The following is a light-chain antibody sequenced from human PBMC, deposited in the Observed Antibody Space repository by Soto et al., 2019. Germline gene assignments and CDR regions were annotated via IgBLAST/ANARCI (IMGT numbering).Light chain of an antibody. CDR3: QYLNSFPLT. V-gene: IGKV3-15*01. CDR2: DAS. CDR1: QSVSGK. Sequence: EVLMTQSPATLSVSPGERATLSCRASQSVSGKLAWYQQKPGQAPRLLIYDASTRATGIPARFSGSGSGTEFTLTISSLQSEDFAVYYCQYLNSFPLTFGGGTKVEIK. J-gene: IGKJ4*01.